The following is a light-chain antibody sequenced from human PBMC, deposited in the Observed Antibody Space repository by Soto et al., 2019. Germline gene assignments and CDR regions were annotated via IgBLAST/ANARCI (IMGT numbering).Light chain of an antibody. CDR1: QSISSW. V-gene: IGKV1-5*01. CDR2: DAS. J-gene: IGKJ1*01. CDR3: QQYNSYSPWT. Sequence: EIQMTQSPATLSASVVDRFTITCLASQSISSWLAWYQQKPGKAPKLLIYDASSLESGVPSRFSGSGSGTEFTLTISSLQPDDFATYYCQQYNSYSPWTFGQGTKVDIK.